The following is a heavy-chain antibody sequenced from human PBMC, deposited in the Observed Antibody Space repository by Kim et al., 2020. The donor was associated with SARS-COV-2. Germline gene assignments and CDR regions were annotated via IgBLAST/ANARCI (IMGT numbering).Heavy chain of an antibody. J-gene: IGHJ4*01. V-gene: IGHV3-48*03. CDR1: GFTFSSYE. D-gene: IGHD1-26*01. Sequence: GGSLRLSCAASGFTFSSYEMNWVRQAPGKGLEWVSYISSSGSTIYYADSVKGRFTISRDNAKNSLYLQMNSLRAEDTAVYYCARVGVGGYQDFDYWGQGTLATVSS. CDR2: ISSSGSTI. CDR3: ARVGVGGYQDFDY.